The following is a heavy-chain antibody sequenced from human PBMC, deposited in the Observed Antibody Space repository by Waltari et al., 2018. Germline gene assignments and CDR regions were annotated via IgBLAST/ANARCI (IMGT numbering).Heavy chain of an antibody. Sequence: QVQLQESGPGLVKPSETLSLTCAVSGYSISIGYYWVWIRQLPGEGLEWIGSIYHSGTPYYNPSLKSRITISLDTSKNQFSLKLSSVTAADTAVYYCARRAPTNSYGLPYYMDVWGKGTTVTVSS. J-gene: IGHJ6*03. CDR3: ARRAPTNSYGLPYYMDV. V-gene: IGHV4-38-2*01. CDR2: IYHSGTP. D-gene: IGHD5-18*01. CDR1: GYSISIGYY.